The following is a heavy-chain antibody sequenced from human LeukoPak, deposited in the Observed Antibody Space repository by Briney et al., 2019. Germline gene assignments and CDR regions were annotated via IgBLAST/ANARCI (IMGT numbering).Heavy chain of an antibody. Sequence: GGSLRLSCTGSGFTFGDYAMSWVRQAPGKGLEWVGFIRSKAYGGTTEYAASVKGRFTISRDDSKSIAYLQMNSLEIEDTAVYYCSRNYVSGSYAFGIWGQGTMVTVSS. CDR2: IRSKAYGGTT. V-gene: IGHV3-49*04. D-gene: IGHD3-10*01. CDR3: SRNYVSGSYAFGI. CDR1: GFTFGDYA. J-gene: IGHJ3*02.